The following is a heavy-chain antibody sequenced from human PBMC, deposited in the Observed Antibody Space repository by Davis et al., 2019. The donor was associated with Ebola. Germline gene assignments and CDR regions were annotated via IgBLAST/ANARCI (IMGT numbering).Heavy chain of an antibody. J-gene: IGHJ4*02. CDR2: IYYSGST. D-gene: IGHD3-9*01. CDR1: SYSISSGYY. Sequence: SETLSLTCSVSSYSISSGYYWGWIRQPPGKGLEWIGNIYYSGSTNYNPSLKSRVTISVDTSKNQFSLKLSSVTAADTAVYYCARSGQNILTGYYLDYWGQGTLVTVSS. CDR3: ARSGQNILTGYYLDY. V-gene: IGHV4-38-2*01.